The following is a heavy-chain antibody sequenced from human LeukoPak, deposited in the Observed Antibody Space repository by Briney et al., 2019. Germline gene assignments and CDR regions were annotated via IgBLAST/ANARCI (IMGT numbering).Heavy chain of an antibody. CDR1: GYTFTGYN. Sequence: ASVKVSCKASGYTFTGYNMHWVRQAPGQGLEWMGWINANSGGTSYAQKFQGRVTMTRDTSISTAFMELSRLSSDDTAVYYCACASGNYYNGNYFDYWGQGTLVTVSS. CDR2: INANSGGT. D-gene: IGHD3-10*01. CDR3: ACASGNYYNGNYFDY. V-gene: IGHV1-2*02. J-gene: IGHJ4*02.